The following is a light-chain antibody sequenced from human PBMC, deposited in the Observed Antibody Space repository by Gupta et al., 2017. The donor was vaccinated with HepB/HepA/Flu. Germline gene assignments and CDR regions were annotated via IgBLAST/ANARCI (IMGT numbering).Light chain of an antibody. CDR3: RQYNVLPYS. CDR2: AVS. V-gene: IGKV1-33*01. CDR1: QDIKKN. Sequence: DVQVTQSPSSLSASVGDRVTITCQASQDIKKNLNWFQKKVGQAPRLLIYAVSTLEKGVPSRFSGSGSGTTFSLTINSLQPEDTASYFCRQYNVLPYSFGPGTKLEI. J-gene: IGKJ2*01.